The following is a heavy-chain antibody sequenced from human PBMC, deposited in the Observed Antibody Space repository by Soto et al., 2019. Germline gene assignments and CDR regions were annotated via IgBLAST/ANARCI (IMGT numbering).Heavy chain of an antibody. CDR2: INPSGGST. D-gene: IGHD6-13*01. CDR3: ARDSIAAAGTSWFDP. CDR1: GYTFTSYY. V-gene: IGHV1-46*01. Sequence: GASVKVSCKASGYTFTSYYMHWVRQAPGQGLEWMGIINPSGGSTSYAQKFQGRVTMTRDTSTSTVYMKLSSLRSEDTAVYYCARDSIAAAGTSWFDPWGQGTLVTVSS. J-gene: IGHJ5*02.